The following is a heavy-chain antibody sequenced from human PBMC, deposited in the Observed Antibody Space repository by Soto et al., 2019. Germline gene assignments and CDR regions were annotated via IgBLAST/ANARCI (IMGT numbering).Heavy chain of an antibody. CDR3: ARDPTLRTVTTSFDY. D-gene: IGHD4-17*01. CDR2: ISSRSSTV. V-gene: IGHV3-48*02. CDR1: GFTFNTYS. J-gene: IGHJ4*02. Sequence: EVQLVESGGGLVQPGGSLRLSCVASGFTFNTYSMNWVRQAPGKGLEWVSYISSRSSTVYYADSVKGRFTITRDDAKSSLYLQMNSLRDEETAVYYCARDPTLRTVTTSFDYWGQGTVVTVSS.